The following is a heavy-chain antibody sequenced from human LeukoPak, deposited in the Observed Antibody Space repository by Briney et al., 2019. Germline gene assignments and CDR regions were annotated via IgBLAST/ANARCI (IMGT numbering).Heavy chain of an antibody. CDR3: AKGRIVGATYY. V-gene: IGHV3-23*01. Sequence: GGSLRLSCAASGFTFSSYWMRWVRQAPGKGLEWVSAISGSGGSTYYADSVKGRFTISRDNSKNTLYLQMNSLRAEDTAVYYCAKGRIVGATYYWGQGTLVTVSS. CDR1: GFTFSSYW. J-gene: IGHJ4*02. D-gene: IGHD1-26*01. CDR2: ISGSGGST.